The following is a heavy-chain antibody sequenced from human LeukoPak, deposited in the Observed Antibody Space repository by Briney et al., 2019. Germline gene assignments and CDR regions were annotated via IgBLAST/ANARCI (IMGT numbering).Heavy chain of an antibody. Sequence: PGGSLRLSCAASGFTFSSYRMNWVRQAPGKGLEWVANIKQDGSEKYYVDSVKGRFTISRDNAKNSLYLQMNSLRAEDTAVYYCARRSYGSGSYYPYYYYMDVWGKGTTVTVSS. J-gene: IGHJ6*03. CDR3: ARRSYGSGSYYPYYYYMDV. D-gene: IGHD3-10*01. CDR2: IKQDGSEK. CDR1: GFTFSSYR. V-gene: IGHV3-7*01.